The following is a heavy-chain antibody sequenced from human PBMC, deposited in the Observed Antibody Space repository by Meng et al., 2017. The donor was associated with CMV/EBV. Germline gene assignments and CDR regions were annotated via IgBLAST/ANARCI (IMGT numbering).Heavy chain of an antibody. V-gene: IGHV4-39*07. J-gene: IGHJ4*02. D-gene: IGHD2-2*01. Sequence: ESLKISCTVSGCSISSRSYYWGWIRQPPGQGREWFGSIYYSGSTYYNPSLNSRVTISVDTSKNQFSLKLSSVTAADTTVYYCARVRENDIVVVPAANFDYWGQGTLVTVSS. CDR3: ARVRENDIVVVPAANFDY. CDR1: GCSISSRSYY. CDR2: IYYSGST.